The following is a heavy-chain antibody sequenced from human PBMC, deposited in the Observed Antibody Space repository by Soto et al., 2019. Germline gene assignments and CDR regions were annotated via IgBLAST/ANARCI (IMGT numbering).Heavy chain of an antibody. CDR3: ASDHHGDYSSDY. D-gene: IGHD2-21*02. CDR1: GYTFTSYG. V-gene: IGHV1-18*01. Sequence: QVQLVQSGAEVKKPGASVKVSCKASGYTFTSYGISWVRQAPGQGLEWMGWISAYNGNTNYAQKLQGXVXXXTXXSTSTAYMELRGLRSDDTAGYYCASDHHGDYSSDYWGQGTLVTVSS. J-gene: IGHJ4*02. CDR2: ISAYNGNT.